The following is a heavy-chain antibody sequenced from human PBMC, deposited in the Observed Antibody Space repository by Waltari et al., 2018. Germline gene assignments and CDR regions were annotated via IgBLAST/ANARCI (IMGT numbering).Heavy chain of an antibody. Sequence: QVQLQESGPGLVKPSETLSLTCIVPGDSISTYYGSWIRQPPGKGLAWIGYINYSGSTNYNPSLKSRVTISVDTSKTHFSLKLSSVTAADTAVYYCARENVILSSFYNYFDYWGQGILVTVSS. V-gene: IGHV4-59*01. CDR3: ARENVILSSFYNYFDY. D-gene: IGHD6-13*01. J-gene: IGHJ4*02. CDR1: GDSISTYY. CDR2: INYSGST.